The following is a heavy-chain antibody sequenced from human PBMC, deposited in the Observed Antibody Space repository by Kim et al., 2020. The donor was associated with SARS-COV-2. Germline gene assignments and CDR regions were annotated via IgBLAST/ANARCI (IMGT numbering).Heavy chain of an antibody. CDR3: ARDRPQWLVPGDY. CDR2: INPSGGST. Sequence: GSVKVSCKASGYTFTSYYMHWVRQAPGQGLEWMGIINPSGGSTSYAQKFQGRVTMTRDTSTSTVYMELSSLRAEDTAGYYCARDRPQWLVPGDYWGHGTLVTVSS. CDR1: GYTFTSYY. J-gene: IGHJ4*01. V-gene: IGHV1-46*01. D-gene: IGHD6-19*01.